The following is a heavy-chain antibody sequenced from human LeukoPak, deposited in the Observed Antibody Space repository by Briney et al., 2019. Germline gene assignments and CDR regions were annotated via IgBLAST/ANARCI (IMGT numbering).Heavy chain of an antibody. CDR3: ARDGYYGSGKAHSPPDY. J-gene: IGHJ4*02. CDR2: ISSSSSYI. CDR1: GFTFSSYS. V-gene: IGHV3-21*01. D-gene: IGHD3-10*01. Sequence: GGSLRLSCAASGFTFSSYSMNWVRQAPGKGLEWVSSISSSSSYIYYADSVKGRFTISRDNAKNSLYLQMNSLRAEDTAVYYCARDGYYGSGKAHSPPDYWGQGTLVTVSS.